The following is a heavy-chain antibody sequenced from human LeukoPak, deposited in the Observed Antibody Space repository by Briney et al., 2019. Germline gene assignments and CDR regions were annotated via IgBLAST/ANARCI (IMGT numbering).Heavy chain of an antibody. CDR3: ARDQGGSERPYWFDP. D-gene: IGHD3-16*01. CDR1: GYTFTSYG. J-gene: IGHJ5*02. Sequence: ASVKVSCKASGYTFTSYGISWVRQAPGQGLEWMGWISAYNGNTNYAQKLQGRVTMTTDTSTSTAYMELRSLRSDDTAVYYCARDQGGSERPYWFDPWGQGTLVTVSS. CDR2: ISAYNGNT. V-gene: IGHV1-18*01.